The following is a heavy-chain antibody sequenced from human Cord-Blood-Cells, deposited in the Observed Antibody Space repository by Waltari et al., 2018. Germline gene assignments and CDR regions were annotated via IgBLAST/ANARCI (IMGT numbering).Heavy chain of an antibody. CDR1: GFTFSSSA. Sequence: EVQLLESGGGLVQPGGSLRPSCAASGFTFSSSAISWVRQAPGKGLEWVSAISGSGGSTYYADSVKGRFTISRDNSKNTLYLQMNSLRAEDTAVYYCAKMYSSSSWFDPWGQGTLVTVSS. D-gene: IGHD6-6*01. CDR2: ISGSGGST. V-gene: IGHV3-23*01. CDR3: AKMYSSSSWFDP. J-gene: IGHJ5*02.